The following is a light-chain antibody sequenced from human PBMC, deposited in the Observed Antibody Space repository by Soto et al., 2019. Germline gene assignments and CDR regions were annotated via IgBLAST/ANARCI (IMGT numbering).Light chain of an antibody. J-gene: IGKJ1*01. CDR2: DAT. CDR1: QSISSY. CDR3: QQSDVSPRT. Sequence: DIQIAQSPSSLSASIGDRVTITWRASQSISSYLNWYQQRPGKAPNLLIYDATRLHSGVPPRFSVSGYGTDFTLTITSLQLEDFATYYCQQSDVSPRTFGQGTKVDIK. V-gene: IGKV1-39*01.